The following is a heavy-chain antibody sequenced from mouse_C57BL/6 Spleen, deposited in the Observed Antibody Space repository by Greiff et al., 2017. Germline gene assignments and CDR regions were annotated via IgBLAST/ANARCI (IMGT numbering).Heavy chain of an antibody. CDR1: GFTFSNYW. Sequence: EVQLQQSGGGLVQPGGSMKLSCVASGFTFSNYWLNWVRQSPEKGLEWVAQIRLKSDNYATHYAESVKGRFTISRDDSKSSVYLQMNNLRAEDTGIYYCTGKPAWFAYWGQGTLVTVSA. CDR3: TGKPAWFAY. V-gene: IGHV6-3*01. J-gene: IGHJ3*01. CDR2: IRLKSDNYAT.